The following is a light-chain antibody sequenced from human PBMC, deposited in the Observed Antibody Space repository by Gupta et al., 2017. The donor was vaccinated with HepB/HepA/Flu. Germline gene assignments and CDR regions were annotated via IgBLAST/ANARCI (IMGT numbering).Light chain of an antibody. CDR3: KQYCAPSRT. Sequence: IVITLSPAPLAVSLSARATITCKSSQSVFSSSTNRNYVAWYQQTPGQIPKLLFNWASTQASGGPDRISGGGSGTQFATNISSLQAGDVAVDYGKQYCAPSRTFGRGTKVEIK. CDR2: WAS. J-gene: IGKJ1*01. V-gene: IGKV4-1*01. CDR1: QSVFSSSTNRNY.